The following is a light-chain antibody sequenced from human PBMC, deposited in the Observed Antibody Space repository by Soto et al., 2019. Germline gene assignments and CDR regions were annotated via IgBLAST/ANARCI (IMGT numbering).Light chain of an antibody. CDR2: AAS. J-gene: IGKJ3*01. Sequence: DIQLTQSPSFLSASVGDRVTITCRASQGISSYLAWYQQKPGKAPKLLIYAASTLQSGVPSRFSGSRSGTEFTITISSLQPEDFATYYCQQLNSYPHITFGPGTKVDIK. CDR1: QGISSY. CDR3: QQLNSYPHIT. V-gene: IGKV1-9*01.